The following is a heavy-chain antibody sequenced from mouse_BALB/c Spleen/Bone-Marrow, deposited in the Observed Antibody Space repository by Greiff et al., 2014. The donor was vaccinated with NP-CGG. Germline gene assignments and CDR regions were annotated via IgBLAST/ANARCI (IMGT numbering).Heavy chain of an antibody. V-gene: IGHV2-3*01. CDR2: IWGDGSI. CDR1: GFSLSGYG. J-gene: IGHJ4*01. D-gene: IGHD1-1*01. Sequence: QVQLQQSGPGLVAPSQSLSITCTVSGFSLSGYGVSWVRQPSGKGLEWLGVIWGDGSINYHSALISRLSISKDNSKSQVFLELNRLQTDDPATYFCAKANRYRYAMDYWGQGTLVNVSS. CDR3: AKANRYRYAMDY.